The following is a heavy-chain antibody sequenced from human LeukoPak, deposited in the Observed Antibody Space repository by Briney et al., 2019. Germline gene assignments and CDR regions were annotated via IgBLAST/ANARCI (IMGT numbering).Heavy chain of an antibody. CDR3: ARDVCSGGSCYHYFDY. Sequence: ASVKVSCKASGYTFTGYYMHWVRQAPGQGLEWMGRINPNSGGTNYAQKFQGRVTMTRDTSISTAYMELSRLRSDDTAVYYCARDVCSGGSCYHYFDYWGQGTLVTVSS. D-gene: IGHD2-15*01. CDR1: GYTFTGYY. V-gene: IGHV1-2*06. J-gene: IGHJ4*02. CDR2: INPNSGGT.